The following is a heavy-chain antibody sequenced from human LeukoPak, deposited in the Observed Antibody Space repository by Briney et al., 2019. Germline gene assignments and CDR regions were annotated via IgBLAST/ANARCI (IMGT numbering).Heavy chain of an antibody. D-gene: IGHD3-22*01. CDR2: IYYSGST. CDR1: GGSISSGGYY. Sequence: SETLSLTCTVSGGSISSGGYYWSWIRQHPGKGLEWIGYIYYSGSTYYNPSLKSRVTISVDTSKNQFSLKLSSVTAADTAVYYCAGVNPSSGDAFDIWGQGTMVTVSS. J-gene: IGHJ3*02. CDR3: AGVNPSSGDAFDI. V-gene: IGHV4-31*03.